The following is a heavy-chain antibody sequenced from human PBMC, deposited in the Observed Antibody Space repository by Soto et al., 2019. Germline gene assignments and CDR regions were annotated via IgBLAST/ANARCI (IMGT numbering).Heavy chain of an antibody. Sequence: LSLTCTVSGGSISSGDYYWSWIRQPPGKGLEWIGYIYYSGSTYYNPSLKSRVTISVDTSKNQFSLKLSSVTAADTAVYYCARATKHIVVVTATPGWFDPWGQGTLVTVSS. CDR1: GGSISSGDYY. CDR3: ARATKHIVVVTATPGWFDP. CDR2: IYYSGST. J-gene: IGHJ5*02. V-gene: IGHV4-30-4*01. D-gene: IGHD2-21*02.